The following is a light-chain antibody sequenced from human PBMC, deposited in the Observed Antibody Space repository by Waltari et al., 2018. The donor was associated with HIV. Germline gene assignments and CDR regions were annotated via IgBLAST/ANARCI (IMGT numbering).Light chain of an antibody. J-gene: IGLJ2*01. CDR3: CSYEGSSSVV. CDR1: SSDVGSYNL. V-gene: IGLV2-23*02. Sequence: QSALTQPASLSGSPGQSITLSCAGTSSDVGSYNLVSWYQQHPGKAPEVINYEVSTKPSGVSDQFSNSKYDNTASLTISGRQAEDEADDDCCSYEGSSSVVYGGGTKLTVL. CDR2: EVS.